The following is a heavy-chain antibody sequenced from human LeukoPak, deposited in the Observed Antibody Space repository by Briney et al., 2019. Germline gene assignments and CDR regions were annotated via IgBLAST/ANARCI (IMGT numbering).Heavy chain of an antibody. CDR2: ISGSSDTI. CDR1: GYTFSSYS. CDR3: ARLWSRGEGIDY. Sequence: GGSLRLSCAASGYTFSSYSMNWVRQAPGKGLERVSFISGSSDTIYYADSVKGRFTISRDNAKNSLYLQMNSLRDEDTAVYYCARLWSRGEGIDYWGQGTLVTVSS. D-gene: IGHD3-10*01. J-gene: IGHJ4*02. V-gene: IGHV3-48*02.